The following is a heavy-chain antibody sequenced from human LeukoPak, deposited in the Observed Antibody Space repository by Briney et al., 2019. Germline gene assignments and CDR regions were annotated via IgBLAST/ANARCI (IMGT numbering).Heavy chain of an antibody. CDR3: ARQGDYYDSGSLDY. D-gene: IGHD3-10*01. V-gene: IGHV4-34*01. Sequence: PSETLSLTCAVYGGSFSGYYWSWIRQPPGKGLEWIGEINHSGSTNYNPSLKSRVTISVDTSKNQFSLKLSSVTAADTAVYYCARQGDYYDSGSLDYWGQGTLVTVSS. CDR1: GGSFSGYY. CDR2: INHSGST. J-gene: IGHJ4*02.